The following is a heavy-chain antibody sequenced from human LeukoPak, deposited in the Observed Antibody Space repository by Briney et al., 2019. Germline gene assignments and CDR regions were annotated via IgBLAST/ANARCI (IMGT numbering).Heavy chain of an antibody. Sequence: SETLSLTCTVSGGSISSYYWSWIRQPPGKGLEWIGYIYTSGSTNYNPSLKSRVTISVDTSKNQFSLKLSSVTAADTAVYYCARLSGGPAPGYYYMDVWGKGTTVTVSS. CDR1: GGSISSYY. V-gene: IGHV4-4*09. CDR3: ARLSGGPAPGYYYMDV. J-gene: IGHJ6*03. D-gene: IGHD2-15*01. CDR2: IYTSGST.